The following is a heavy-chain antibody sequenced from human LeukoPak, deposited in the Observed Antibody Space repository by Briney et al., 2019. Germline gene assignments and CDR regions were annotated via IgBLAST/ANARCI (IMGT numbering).Heavy chain of an antibody. V-gene: IGHV4-31*03. CDR2: IYYSGST. CDR1: GGSISSGGYY. Sequence: SETLSLTCTVSGGSISSGGYYWSWIRQHPGKGLEWIGYIYYSGSTYYNPPLKSRVTISVDTSKNQFSLKLSSVTAADTAVYYCARLGLQYYNWFDPWGQGTLVTVSS. J-gene: IGHJ5*02. D-gene: IGHD4-11*01. CDR3: ARLGLQYYNWFDP.